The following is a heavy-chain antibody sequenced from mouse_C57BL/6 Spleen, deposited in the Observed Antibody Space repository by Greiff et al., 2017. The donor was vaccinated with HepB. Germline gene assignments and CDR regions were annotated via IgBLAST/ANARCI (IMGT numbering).Heavy chain of an antibody. CDR3: ARFSMVTTGVSYYYAMDY. V-gene: IGHV1-42*01. J-gene: IGHJ4*01. CDR1: GYSFTGYY. CDR2: INPSTGGT. Sequence: EVQLQQSGPELVKPGASVKISCKASGYSFTGYYMNWVKQSPEKSLEWIGEINPSTGGTTYNQKFKAKATLTVDKSSSTAYMQLKSLTSEDSAVYYCARFSMVTTGVSYYYAMDYWGQGTSVTVSS. D-gene: IGHD2-2*01.